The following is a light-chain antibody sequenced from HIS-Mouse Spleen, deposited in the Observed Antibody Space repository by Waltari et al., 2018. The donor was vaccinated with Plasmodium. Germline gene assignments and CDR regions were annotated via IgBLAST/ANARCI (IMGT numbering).Light chain of an antibody. CDR2: DVS. J-gene: IGLJ2*01. V-gene: IGLV2-14*03. CDR3: SSYTSSSTVV. CDR1: SSDVGGYNY. Sequence: QSALTQPASVSGSPGQSITISCTGTSSDVGGYNYVSWYPQHPGKAPKLMIYDVSNRASGVSNRFSGSKSGNTASLTISGLQAEDEADYYCSSYTSSSTVVFGGGTKLTVL.